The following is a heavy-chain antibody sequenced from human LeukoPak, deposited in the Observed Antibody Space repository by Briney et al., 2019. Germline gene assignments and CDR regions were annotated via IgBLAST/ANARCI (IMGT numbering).Heavy chain of an antibody. CDR2: IKQDGSEK. V-gene: IGHV3-7*01. Sequence: HPGGSLRLSCAASGFTFSSYWMSWVRQAPGKGLEWVANIKQDGSEKYYVDSVKGRFTISRDNAKNSLYLQMNSLRAEDTAVYYCARGPPWVLLWFGELWVYWGQGTLVTVSS. CDR3: ARGPPWVLLWFGELWVY. D-gene: IGHD3-10*01. CDR1: GFTFSSYW. J-gene: IGHJ4*02.